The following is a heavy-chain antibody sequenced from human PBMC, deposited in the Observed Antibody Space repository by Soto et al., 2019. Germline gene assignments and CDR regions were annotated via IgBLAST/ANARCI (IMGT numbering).Heavy chain of an antibody. V-gene: IGHV3-23*01. Sequence: EVQLLESGGGLVQPGGSLRLSCAASGFTFSSYAMNWVRQAPGKGLEWVSAISGSGGSTYYADSVKGRFTISRDNSKNPLYLKMNRRGEEDTVVYYGAKGSVSLGELWALDYWGQGTMVTVSS. CDR1: GFTFSSYA. D-gene: IGHD3-16*01. J-gene: IGHJ4*02. CDR2: ISGSGGST. CDR3: AKGSVSLGELWALDY.